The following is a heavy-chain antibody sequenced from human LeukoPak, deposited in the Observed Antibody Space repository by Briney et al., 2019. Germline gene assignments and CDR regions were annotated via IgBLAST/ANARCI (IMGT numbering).Heavy chain of an antibody. J-gene: IGHJ4*02. D-gene: IGHD5-18*01. V-gene: IGHV3-23*01. Sequence: GGSLRLSCAVSGFTFSSYAMSWVRQAPGKGLEWVSAISGSGGSTYYADSVKGRFTISRDNSKNTLYLQMNSLRAEDTAVYYCAKGRRRGYSHSLGPVDYWGQGTLVTVSS. CDR2: ISGSGGST. CDR3: AKGRRRGYSHSLGPVDY. CDR1: GFTFSSYA.